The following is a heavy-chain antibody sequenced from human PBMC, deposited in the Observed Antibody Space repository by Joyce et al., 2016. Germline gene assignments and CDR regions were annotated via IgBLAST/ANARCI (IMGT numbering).Heavy chain of an antibody. V-gene: IGHV3-21*01. D-gene: IGHD1-26*01. CDR2: ISHNANDT. CDR3: ARTNGRYVY. CDR1: GLTFRTYS. J-gene: IGHJ4*02. Sequence: EVQLAESGGGLVKPGGSLRLSCEASGLTFRTYSMHWVRQAPGKGLEWVSSISHNANDTYYANSVKGRFTISRDYAKSSQYLRMKSLRADDTAVYYCARTNGRYVYWGQGTLVTVSS.